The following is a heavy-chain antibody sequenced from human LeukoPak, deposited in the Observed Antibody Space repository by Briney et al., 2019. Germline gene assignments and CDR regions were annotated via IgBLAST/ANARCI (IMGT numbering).Heavy chain of an antibody. J-gene: IGHJ6*02. CDR3: ARFGGDSNYYYGMDV. D-gene: IGHD2-21*02. V-gene: IGHV1-46*01. CDR1: GYTFTSYY. CDR2: INPSGGST. Sequence: ASVKVSCKASGYTFTSYYMHWVRQAPGQGLEWMGIINPSGGSTSYAQKFQGRVTMTRDTSTSTVYMELSSLRSEDTAVYYCARFGGDSNYYYGMDVWGQGTTVTVSS.